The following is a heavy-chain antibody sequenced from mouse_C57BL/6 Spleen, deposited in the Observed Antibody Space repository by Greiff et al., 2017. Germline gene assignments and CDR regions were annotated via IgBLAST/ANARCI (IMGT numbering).Heavy chain of an antibody. CDR3: ARPSSTVVATPFAY. J-gene: IGHJ3*01. CDR2: IYPRSGNT. CDR1: GYTFTSYG. Sequence: QVQLKESGAELARPGASVKLSCKASGYTFTSYGISWVKQRTGQGLEWIGEIYPRSGNTYYNEKFKGKATLTADKSSSTAYMELRSLTSEDSAVYFCARPSSTVVATPFAYWGQGTLVTVSA. D-gene: IGHD1-1*01. V-gene: IGHV1-81*01.